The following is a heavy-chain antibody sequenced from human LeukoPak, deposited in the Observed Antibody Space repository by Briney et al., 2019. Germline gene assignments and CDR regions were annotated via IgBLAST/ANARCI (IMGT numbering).Heavy chain of an antibody. V-gene: IGHV4-4*07. J-gene: IGHJ4*02. CDR3: ARAATTYSNLAFDY. Sequence: PSETLSLTCTVSGGSISSYYWSWIRQPAGKGLEWIGRIYTSGSTNYNLSLKSRVTMSVDTSKNQFSLKLSSVTAADTAVYYCARAATTYSNLAFDYWGQGTLVTVSS. CDR2: IYTSGST. CDR1: GGSISSYY. D-gene: IGHD4-11*01.